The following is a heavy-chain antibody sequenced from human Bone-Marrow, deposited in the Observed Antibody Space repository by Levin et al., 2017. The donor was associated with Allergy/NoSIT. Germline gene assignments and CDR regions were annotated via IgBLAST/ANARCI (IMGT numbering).Heavy chain of an antibody. CDR2: INHSGSI. Sequence: SQTLSLTCAVYGGSFSGYYWSWIRQPPGKGLEWIGEINHSGSINYNPSLKSRVTISVDTSKNQFSLKLSSVTAADTAVYYCARVHHRITIFGVVRSQRKSDAFDIWGQGTMVTVSS. V-gene: IGHV4-34*01. CDR1: GGSFSGYY. CDR3: ARVHHRITIFGVVRSQRKSDAFDI. D-gene: IGHD3-3*01. J-gene: IGHJ3*02.